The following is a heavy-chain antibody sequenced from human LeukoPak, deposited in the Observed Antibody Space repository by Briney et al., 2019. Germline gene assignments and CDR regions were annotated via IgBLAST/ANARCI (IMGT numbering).Heavy chain of an antibody. CDR2: IYSGGGT. CDR1: GFTVSSNY. Sequence: GGSLRLSCAVSGFTVSSNYMSWVRQAPGKGLEWVSLIYSGGGTYYADSVRGRFTISRDDSKNTLYLQMNSLRAEDTAVYYCARDSRGGSYGPFYKARRWVAAFDIWGQGTMVTVSS. D-gene: IGHD1-26*01. J-gene: IGHJ3*02. CDR3: ARDSRGGSYGPFYKARRWVAAFDI. V-gene: IGHV3-53*01.